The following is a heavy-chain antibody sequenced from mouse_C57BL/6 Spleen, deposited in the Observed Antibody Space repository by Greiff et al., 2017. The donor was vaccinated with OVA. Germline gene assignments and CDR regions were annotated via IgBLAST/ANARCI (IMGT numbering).Heavy chain of an antibody. CDR2: INPGSGNT. V-gene: IGHV1-66*01. Sequence: QVQLQQSGPELVKPGASVKISCKASGYSFTSYYIHWVKQRPGQGLEWIGWINPGSGNTKYNEKFKGKATLTADTSSSTAYMQLSSLTSEDSAVYYCAKGDSYYPLYCMDYWGQGTSVTVSS. D-gene: IGHD2-12*01. CDR3: AKGDSYYPLYCMDY. J-gene: IGHJ4*01. CDR1: GYSFTSYY.